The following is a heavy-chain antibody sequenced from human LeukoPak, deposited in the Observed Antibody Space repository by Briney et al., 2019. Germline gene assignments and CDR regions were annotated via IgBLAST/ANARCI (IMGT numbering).Heavy chain of an antibody. Sequence: ASVKVSCKASGGTFSSYAISWVRQAPGQGLEWMGRIIPILGIANYAQKFQGRVTFTADKSTSTAYMELSSLRSEDTAVYYCARKGEQWLSDAFDIWGQGTMVTVSS. J-gene: IGHJ3*02. V-gene: IGHV1-69*04. CDR2: IIPILGIA. D-gene: IGHD6-19*01. CDR1: GGTFSSYA. CDR3: ARKGEQWLSDAFDI.